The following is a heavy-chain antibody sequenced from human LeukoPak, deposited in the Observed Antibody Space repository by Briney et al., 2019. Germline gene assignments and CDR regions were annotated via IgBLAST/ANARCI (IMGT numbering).Heavy chain of an antibody. CDR2: ISGSGGSI. CDR3: AKSYYYDSSGYYSRPRGPFDY. D-gene: IGHD3-22*01. J-gene: IGHJ4*02. V-gene: IGHV3-23*01. Sequence: GGSLRLSCAASGFTFSSYGMTWVRQAPGKELEWVSAISGSGGSIYYADSVKGRFTISRDNSKNTLYLQMNSLRAEDTAVYYCAKSYYYDSSGYYSRPRGPFDYWGQGTLVTVSS. CDR1: GFTFSSYG.